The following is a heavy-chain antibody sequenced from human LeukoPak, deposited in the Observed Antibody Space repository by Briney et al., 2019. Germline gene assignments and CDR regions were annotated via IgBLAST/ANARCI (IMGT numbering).Heavy chain of an antibody. D-gene: IGHD3-22*01. Sequence: PGMSLRLSCAASGFTFNNFGMHWVRQAPGKGPEWVSVISYSGSVQFYADSVKGRFTISRDDSKNTVYLQMNSLRVEDTAVYYCARSPRDSRDWTGSLDYWGQGALVTVSS. CDR1: GFTFNNFG. J-gene: IGHJ4*02. CDR2: ISYSGSVQ. V-gene: IGHV3-30*03. CDR3: ARSPRDSRDWTGSLDY.